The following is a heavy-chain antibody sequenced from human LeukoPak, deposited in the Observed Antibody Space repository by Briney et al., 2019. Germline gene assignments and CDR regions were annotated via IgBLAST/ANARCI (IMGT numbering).Heavy chain of an antibody. CDR2: ISGSGGST. D-gene: IGHD3-22*01. CDR3: AKPPSMIVVGLVDY. CDR1: GFTFTSYA. Sequence: PGGSLRLPCAASGFTFTSYAMSWVRQAPGKGLEWVSAISGSGGSTYYADSVKGRFTISRDNSKNTLYLQMNSLRAEDTAVYYCAKPPSMIVVGLVDYWGQGTLVTVSS. J-gene: IGHJ4*02. V-gene: IGHV3-23*01.